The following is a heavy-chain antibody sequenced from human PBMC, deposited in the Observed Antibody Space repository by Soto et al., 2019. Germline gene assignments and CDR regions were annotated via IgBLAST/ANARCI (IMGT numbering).Heavy chain of an antibody. CDR2: IKQDGSEK. Sequence: GGSLRLSCAASGFTFSSYSMNWVRQAPGKGLEWVANIKQDGSEKYYVDSVKGRFTISRDNAKNSLYLQMNSLRAEDTAVYYCARRGIAVADWGWFDPWGQGTLVTVSS. D-gene: IGHD6-19*01. V-gene: IGHV3-7*05. J-gene: IGHJ5*02. CDR1: GFTFSSYS. CDR3: ARRGIAVADWGWFDP.